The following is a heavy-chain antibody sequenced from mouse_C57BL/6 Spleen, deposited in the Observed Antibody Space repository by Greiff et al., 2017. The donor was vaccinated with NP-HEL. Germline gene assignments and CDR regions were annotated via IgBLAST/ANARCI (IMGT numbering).Heavy chain of an antibody. CDR3: ARDGQLGRLAY. CDR1: GFTFSSYA. D-gene: IGHD4-1*02. J-gene: IGHJ3*01. Sequence: EVQVVESGGGLVKPGGSLKLSCAASGFTFSSYAMSWVRQTPEKRLEWVATISDGGSYTYYPDNVKGRFTISRDNAKNNLYLQMSHLKSEDTAMYYCARDGQLGRLAYWGQGTLVTVSA. CDR2: ISDGGSYT. V-gene: IGHV5-4*01.